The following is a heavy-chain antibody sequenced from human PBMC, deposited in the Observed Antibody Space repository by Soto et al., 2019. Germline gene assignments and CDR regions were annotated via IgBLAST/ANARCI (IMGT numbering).Heavy chain of an antibody. D-gene: IGHD1-1*01. CDR3: ARLVPTANLYYFYGMDL. CDR1: GFSFDDYG. Sequence: GGSLRLSCAASGFSFDDYGMSWVRQGPGKGLEWVSGINWSGASTAYADSVKGRFTISRDNAKNSLFLQMNSLRAEDTALYYCARLVPTANLYYFYGMDLWGQGTTVTVSS. CDR2: INWSGAST. V-gene: IGHV3-20*04. J-gene: IGHJ6*02.